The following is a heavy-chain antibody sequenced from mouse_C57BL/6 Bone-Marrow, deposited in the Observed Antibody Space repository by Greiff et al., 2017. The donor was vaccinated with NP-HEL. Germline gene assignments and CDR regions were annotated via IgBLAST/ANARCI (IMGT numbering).Heavy chain of an antibody. CDR2: INPDSSTI. Sequence: EASGVDFSRYWMSWVRRAPGKGLEWIGEINPDSSTINYAPSLKDKFIISRDNAKNTLYLQMSKVRSEDTALYYCARGGLGYWYFDVWGTGTTVTVSS. CDR3: ARGGLGYWYFDV. J-gene: IGHJ1*03. V-gene: IGHV4-1*01. CDR1: GVDFSRYW. D-gene: IGHD4-1*01.